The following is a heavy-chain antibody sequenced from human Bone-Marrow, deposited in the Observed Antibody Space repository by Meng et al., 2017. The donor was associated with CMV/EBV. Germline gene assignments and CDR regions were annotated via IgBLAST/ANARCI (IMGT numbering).Heavy chain of an antibody. Sequence: SGPTLVKPTQTLSLTCTFSGFSLGASGVHVGWIRQPPGKALEWLALIYCNDDKRYSPSLKSILTITKDTSKNQVVLTMTNMDPVDTATYYFPNRPSSPVSFDYSSQGTLVTVSS. V-gene: IGHV2-5*01. CDR2: IYCNDDK. CDR3: PNRPSSPVSFDY. CDR1: GFSLGASGVH. J-gene: IGHJ4*02.